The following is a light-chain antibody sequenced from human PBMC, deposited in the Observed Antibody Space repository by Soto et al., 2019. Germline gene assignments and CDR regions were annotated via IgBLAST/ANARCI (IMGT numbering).Light chain of an antibody. CDR3: QRRSDWPLT. CDR2: DAS. CDR1: QSLSSY. Sequence: EIVLTQSPATLSLSPGERATLSCRASQSLSSYLAWYQQKRGQAPRLLIYDASKRATGIPARFSGSESGTDFTLSISSLEPEDFAVYYCQRRSDWPLTFGGGTKVEIK. V-gene: IGKV3-11*01. J-gene: IGKJ4*01.